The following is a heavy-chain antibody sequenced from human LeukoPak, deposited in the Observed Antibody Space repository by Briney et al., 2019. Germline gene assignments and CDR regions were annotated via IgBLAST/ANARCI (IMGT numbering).Heavy chain of an antibody. Sequence: GASVKVSCKASGYTFTSYYIHWVRQAPGQGLEWMGIINPSAGNTDYAQKFQARVTMTRDTSTSTVYMELSSLRSEDTAVYYCARERPQTCYFDNWGQGTLVTVSS. CDR2: INPSAGNT. J-gene: IGHJ4*02. V-gene: IGHV1-46*01. CDR1: GYTFTSYY. CDR3: ARERPQTCYFDN.